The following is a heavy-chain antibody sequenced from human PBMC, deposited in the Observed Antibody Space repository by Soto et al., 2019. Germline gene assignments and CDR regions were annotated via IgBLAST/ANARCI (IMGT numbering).Heavy chain of an antibody. CDR3: ARDLYAGPEYSYGPGY. CDR2: ISSSGSTI. CDR1: GFTFSDYY. D-gene: IGHD5-18*01. J-gene: IGHJ4*02. Sequence: QVQLVESGGGLVKPGGSLRLSCAASGFTFSDYYMSWIRQAPGKGLEWVSYISSSGSTIYYADSVKGRFTISRDNAKNSPYLQMNSLRAEDTAVYYCARDLYAGPEYSYGPGYWGQGTLVTVSS. V-gene: IGHV3-11*01.